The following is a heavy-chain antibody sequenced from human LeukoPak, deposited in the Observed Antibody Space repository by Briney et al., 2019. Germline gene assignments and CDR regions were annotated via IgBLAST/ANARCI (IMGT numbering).Heavy chain of an antibody. J-gene: IGHJ5*02. CDR1: GYTFTDYY. CDR3: ARVQYQLMYWFDP. CDR2: ISPYSGGS. D-gene: IGHD2-2*01. V-gene: IGHV1-2*02. Sequence: ASVKVSCKASGYTFTDYYIHWARQAPGQGLEWMGWISPYSGGSKYAQNFQGRVTMTRDTSITTAYMELRRLSSDDTAVYYCARVQYQLMYWFDPWGQGTLVTVSS.